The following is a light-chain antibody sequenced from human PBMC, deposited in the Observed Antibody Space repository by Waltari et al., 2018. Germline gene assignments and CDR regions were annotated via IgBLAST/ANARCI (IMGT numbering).Light chain of an antibody. Sequence: DVQVTQSPSSLSASVRDSVPKTCRTSQDIDRYLIWYQQKPGNAPKLQIYPASYLQSGVPSRFSGSGSGTDFSLTISSLQPEDFAVYYCQQNYRTPTFGGGTKVEVK. CDR3: QQNYRTPT. V-gene: IGKV1-39*01. J-gene: IGKJ4*01. CDR1: QDIDRY. CDR2: PAS.